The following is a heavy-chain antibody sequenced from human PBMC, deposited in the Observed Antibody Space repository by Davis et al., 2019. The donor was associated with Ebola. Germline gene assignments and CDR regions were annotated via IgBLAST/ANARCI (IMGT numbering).Heavy chain of an antibody. CDR2: INQDGSEK. J-gene: IGHJ4*02. D-gene: IGHD2/OR15-2a*01. CDR1: GFTFSSHW. Sequence: GESLKISCAASGFTFSSHWMNWVRQAPGQGLAWLANINQDGSEKYYVDSVKGRFTISRDNAKNSLYLQMNSLRVEDTAVYYCARDNSNTHWPYYFDYWGQGTLVTVSS. V-gene: IGHV3-7*01. CDR3: ARDNSNTHWPYYFDY.